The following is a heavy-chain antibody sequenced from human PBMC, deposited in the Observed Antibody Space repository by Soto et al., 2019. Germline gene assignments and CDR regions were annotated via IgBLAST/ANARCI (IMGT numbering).Heavy chain of an antibody. CDR2: IYWDDDK. Sequence: QITLKESGPTLVKPTQTLTLTCTFSGFSLSTTAMGVAWIRQPPGKALEWLALIYWDDDKRYSPSLKSRLTITKDTSKRQVVLTMTNMDPLYTATYYCTPTRKSYYDILTVYNYWGQGTLVTVSS. CDR3: TPTRKSYYDILTVYNY. CDR1: GFSLSTTAMG. V-gene: IGHV2-5*02. D-gene: IGHD3-9*01. J-gene: IGHJ4*02.